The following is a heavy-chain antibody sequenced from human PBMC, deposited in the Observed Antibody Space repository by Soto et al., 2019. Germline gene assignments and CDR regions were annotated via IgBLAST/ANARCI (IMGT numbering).Heavy chain of an antibody. CDR3: ARYCSSTSCDHYFDY. CDR2: ISPYNGDT. CDR1: GYSFTNYY. J-gene: IGHJ4*02. D-gene: IGHD2-2*01. Sequence: ASVKVSCKASGYSFTNYYISWVRQAPGQGLEWMGWISPYNGDTNYAQKLQGRVTMTTDTSTSTAYMELRSLRSDDTAVYYRARYCSSTSCDHYFDYWGQGTLVTVSS. V-gene: IGHV1-18*01.